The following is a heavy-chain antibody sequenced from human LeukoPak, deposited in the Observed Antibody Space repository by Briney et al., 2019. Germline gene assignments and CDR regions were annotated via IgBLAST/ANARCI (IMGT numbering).Heavy chain of an antibody. V-gene: IGHV1-8*01. J-gene: IGHJ6*03. D-gene: IGHD1-26*01. CDR3: AAGWEMLNSGSYYYYYMDV. Sequence: GASVKVSCKSSGYTFISYDINWVRQASGQGLEWMGWMNPNSANTGYAQKFQGRVTITRDMSTSTAYMELSSLRSEDTAVYYCAAGWEMLNSGSYYYYYMDVWGKGTTVTVSS. CDR2: MNPNSANT. CDR1: GYTFISYD.